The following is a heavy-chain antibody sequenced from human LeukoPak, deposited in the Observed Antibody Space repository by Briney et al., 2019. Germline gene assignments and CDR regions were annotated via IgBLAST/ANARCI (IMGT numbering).Heavy chain of an antibody. V-gene: IGHV1-69*13. CDR2: IISIFGTA. CDR3: ARVIEQWLENLGYYYYMDV. J-gene: IGHJ6*03. Sequence: SVKVSCKASGGTFSSYAISWVRQAPGQGLEWMGGIISIFGTANYAQKFQGRVTITADESTSTAYMELSSLRSEDTAVYYCARVIEQWLENLGYYYYMDVWGKGTTVTVSS. D-gene: IGHD6-19*01. CDR1: GGTFSSYA.